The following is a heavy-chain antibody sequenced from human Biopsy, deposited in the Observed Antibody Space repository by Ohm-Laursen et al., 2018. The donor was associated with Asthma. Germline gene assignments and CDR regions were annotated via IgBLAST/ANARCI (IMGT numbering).Heavy chain of an antibody. D-gene: IGHD3-10*01. J-gene: IGHJ6*02. V-gene: IGHV3-30*18. CDR3: AKDVVWFRELGGMDV. CDR1: GFTFSGYA. CDR2: ISYDGSKR. Sequence: SLRLSCAASGFTFSGYAMSWARQAPGKGLEWVALISYDGSKRHSADSVRGRFTISRDNSKNTLYLQMNSLRAGDTAVYYYAKDVVWFRELGGMDVWGQGTTVTVSS.